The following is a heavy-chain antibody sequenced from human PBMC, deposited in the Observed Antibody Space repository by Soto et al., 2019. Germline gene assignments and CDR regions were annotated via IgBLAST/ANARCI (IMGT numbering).Heavy chain of an antibody. D-gene: IGHD1-20*01. Sequence: QVQLVQSGAEVKKPGASVKVSCKASGYTFTSYAMHWVRQAPGQRLEWMGWINTGNGNTKYSQKFQGRVTITRDTSASTAYIDLSSLRSEDTAVYYCARVEAITGNDYWGQGTLVTVSS. CDR1: GYTFTSYA. CDR2: INTGNGNT. V-gene: IGHV1-3*04. CDR3: ARVEAITGNDY. J-gene: IGHJ4*02.